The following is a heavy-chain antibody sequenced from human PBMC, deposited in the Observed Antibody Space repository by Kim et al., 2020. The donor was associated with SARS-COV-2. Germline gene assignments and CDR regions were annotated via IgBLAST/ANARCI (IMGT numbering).Heavy chain of an antibody. D-gene: IGHD3-10*01. J-gene: IGHJ6*03. Sequence: ASVKVSFKASGYTFTSYAMNWVRQAPGQGLEWMGWINTNTGNPTYAQGFTGRFVFSLDTSVSTAYLQISSLKAEDTAVYYCAKRREPLWFGDLGYYYYMDVWGKGTTVTVSS. CDR3: AKRREPLWFGDLGYYYYMDV. V-gene: IGHV7-4-1*02. CDR2: INTNTGNP. CDR1: GYTFTSYA.